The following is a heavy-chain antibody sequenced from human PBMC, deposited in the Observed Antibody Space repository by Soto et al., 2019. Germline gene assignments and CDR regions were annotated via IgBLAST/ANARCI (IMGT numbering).Heavy chain of an antibody. D-gene: IGHD3-22*01. V-gene: IGHV1-18*01. CDR1: GYTFTNFG. CDR2: ISAYNGNT. CDR3: AKDRHRSGSPHPFDY. J-gene: IGHJ4*02. Sequence: GASVKVSCKASGYTFTNFGISWVRQAPGQGLEWMGWISAYNGNTNYAQKFQGRVTMTTDTSTSTAYMELRSLRSDDTAVYYCAKDRHRSGSPHPFDYWGQGTLVTVSS.